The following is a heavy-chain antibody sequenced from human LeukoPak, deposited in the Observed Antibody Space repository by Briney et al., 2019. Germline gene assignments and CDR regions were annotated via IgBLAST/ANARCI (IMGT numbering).Heavy chain of an antibody. V-gene: IGHV4-39*07. CDR2: FYYSEST. CDR1: GASISTNSYY. D-gene: IGHD1-1*01. J-gene: IGHJ6*03. CDR3: AAVGVDWNRGLYYYYYMDV. Sequence: SETLSLTCTVSGASISTNSYYWGWIRQPPGKGLEWIATFYYSESTYSNPSLKTRVTISVETSKNQFSLKLNSVTAADTAVYYCAAVGVDWNRGLYYYYYMDVWGKGTTVTVSS.